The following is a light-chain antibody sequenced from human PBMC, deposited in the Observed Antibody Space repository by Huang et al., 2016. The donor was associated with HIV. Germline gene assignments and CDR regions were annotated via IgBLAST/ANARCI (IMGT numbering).Light chain of an antibody. J-gene: IGKJ2*01. CDR2: GAS. CDR3: QQYNNWPPRYT. Sequence: ETVMTQSPAILSVSPGERATLSCRASQSVSSNLVWYQQKPGQAPRLLMYGASTRASGIPPRFSGSGSGAEFTLTISGLQSEDFAIYYCQQYNNWPPRYTFGQGTKLEIK. CDR1: QSVSSN. V-gene: IGKV3-15*01.